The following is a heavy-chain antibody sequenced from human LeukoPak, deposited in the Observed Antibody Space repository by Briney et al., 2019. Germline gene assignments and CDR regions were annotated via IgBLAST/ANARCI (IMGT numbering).Heavy chain of an antibody. CDR3: AKDRPNYYGSNGHYYKLNGDC. CDR2: ITSSGAAT. Sequence: GGSLRLSCAASGFTFSSYAMSWVRQAPGKGLEWVSSITSSGAATYYADSVKGRFTISRDNSDNTLYLQMNSLGAEDTAVYYCAKDRPNYYGSNGHYYKLNGDCWGQGTLVTVSS. D-gene: IGHD3-22*01. V-gene: IGHV3-23*01. CDR1: GFTFSSYA. J-gene: IGHJ4*02.